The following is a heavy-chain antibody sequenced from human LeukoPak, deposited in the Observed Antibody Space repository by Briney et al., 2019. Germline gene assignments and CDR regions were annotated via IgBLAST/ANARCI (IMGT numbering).Heavy chain of an antibody. Sequence: ASVSVSCKASVGSFSSYGISWVRQAPGQGLEWVGRIIPIFGTANYAQKFQDRVNITADKSTSIVYMELSSLRSEDTAVYYCARRTTSVAFDIWGQGTMVTVSS. CDR3: ARRTTSVAFDI. CDR2: IIPIFGTA. J-gene: IGHJ3*02. CDR1: VGSFSSYG. V-gene: IGHV1-69*06. D-gene: IGHD2-2*01.